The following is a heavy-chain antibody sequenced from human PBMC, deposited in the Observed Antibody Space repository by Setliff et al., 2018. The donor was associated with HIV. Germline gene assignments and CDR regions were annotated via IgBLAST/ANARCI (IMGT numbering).Heavy chain of an antibody. V-gene: IGHV1-45*02. CDR2: FTPFNDNT. CDR1: GYTFTDHY. CDR3: AGGRRGSYFYFDS. D-gene: IGHD3-10*01. J-gene: IGHJ4*02. Sequence: GASVKVSCKASGYTFTDHYLHWVRQAPGQALEWMGWFTPFNDNTNYAQKYRGRISITRDRSMSTAYMELSSLRSEDTAIYFCAGGRRGSYFYFDSWGQGTLVTVSS.